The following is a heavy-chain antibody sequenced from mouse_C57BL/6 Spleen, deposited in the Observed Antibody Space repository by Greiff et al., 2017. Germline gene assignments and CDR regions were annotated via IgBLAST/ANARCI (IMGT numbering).Heavy chain of an antibody. V-gene: IGHV1-81*01. CDR1: GYTFTSYG. CDR2: IYPRSGNT. J-gene: IGHJ3*01. D-gene: IGHD1-1*01. CDR3: LYYYGSSLWFAY. Sequence: VQRVESGAELARPGASVKLSCKASGYTFTSYGISWVKQRTGQGLEWIGEIYPRSGNTYYNEKFKGKATLTAAKSSSTAYMELRSLTSEDSAVYFCLYYYGSSLWFAYWGQGTLVTVSA.